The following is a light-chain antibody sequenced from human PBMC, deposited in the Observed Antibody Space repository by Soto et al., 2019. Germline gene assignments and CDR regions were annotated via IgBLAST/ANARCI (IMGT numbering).Light chain of an antibody. J-gene: IGKJ1*01. Sequence: IVLTQSPGTLSLSPGERTTLSCRASQGISRYLAWYQQKPGQGPRLLIYGASSRATGTPDRFSGSGYGTDFPITINRLEPEDFALYYCQQYGSSPLKFGQGTKVEIK. CDR3: QQYGSSPLK. CDR2: GAS. V-gene: IGKV3-20*01. CDR1: QGISRY.